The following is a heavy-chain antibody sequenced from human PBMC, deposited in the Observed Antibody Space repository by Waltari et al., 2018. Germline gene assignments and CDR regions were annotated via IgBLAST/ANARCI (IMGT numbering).Heavy chain of an antibody. CDR1: GFTFRRHW. J-gene: IGHJ4*02. V-gene: IGHV3-7*01. D-gene: IGHD7-27*01. CDR2: IKEDGSDK. CDR3: ATWRWGQSEFDY. Sequence: EAQLVESGGKLVQPGGSLRLSCVASGFTFRRHWMSWVRQAPGRGWGGVATIKEDGSDKHYVDSVRGRVTISRDNANDSLYLQMNSLRAEDTAVYYCATWRWGQSEFDYWGQGTLVTVSS.